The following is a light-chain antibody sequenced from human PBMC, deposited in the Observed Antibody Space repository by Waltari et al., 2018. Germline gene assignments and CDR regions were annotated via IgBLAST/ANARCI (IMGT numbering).Light chain of an antibody. CDR3: TSYTSSSTLVV. V-gene: IGLV2-14*03. Sequence: QSALTQPASASGSPGQSITISCTGTSSDVDDYDFVSWYQQHPGKAPKLIIYDVSNRPSEVSNRFSGSKSGNTASLTISGLQAEDESDYYCTSYTSSSTLVVFGGGTKLTVL. J-gene: IGLJ2*01. CDR1: SSDVDDYDF. CDR2: DVS.